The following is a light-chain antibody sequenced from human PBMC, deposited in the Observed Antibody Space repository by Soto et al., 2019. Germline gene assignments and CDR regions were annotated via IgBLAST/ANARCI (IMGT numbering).Light chain of an antibody. Sequence: DIRMTQSPSTLSASVGDRVTITCRTSQSISCWLAWYQQKPGKAPILLLSKASSLQRGVPARFSGSGSGTEFTLIISSLQPDDCASYYCQLYNSPYAFGQGTKLEIK. CDR2: KAS. J-gene: IGKJ2*01. CDR1: QSISCW. CDR3: QLYNSPYA. V-gene: IGKV1-5*03.